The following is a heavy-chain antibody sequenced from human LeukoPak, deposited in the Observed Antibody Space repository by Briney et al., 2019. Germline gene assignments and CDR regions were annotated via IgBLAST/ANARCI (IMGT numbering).Heavy chain of an antibody. CDR1: GFIFSDYY. V-gene: IGHV3-21*01. D-gene: IGHD2/OR15-2a*01. CDR3: ARDLGIAHTFDY. Sequence: GGSLRLSCAASGFIFSDYYMNWVRQAPGKGLEWVSFISSSSNSIYYADSVKGRFTISRDNAKNSLYLQMNSLRAEDTAVFYCARDLGIAHTFDYWGQGTLVTVSS. J-gene: IGHJ4*02. CDR2: ISSSSNSI.